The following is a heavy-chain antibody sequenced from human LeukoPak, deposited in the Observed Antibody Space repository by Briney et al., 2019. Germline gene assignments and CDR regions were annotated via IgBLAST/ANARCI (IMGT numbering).Heavy chain of an antibody. CDR3: VRESNDYGDDDAFDI. CDR1: GFTFSSHD. D-gene: IGHD4-17*01. CDR2: IGASGHT. Sequence: GGSLRLSCAASGFTFSSHDMHWVRQATGKGLEWVSAIGASGHTYYPGPVKGRFTISRENAKNSIYLQMNSLRAGDTAVYYCVRESNDYGDDDAFDIWGQGTMVTVSS. J-gene: IGHJ3*02. V-gene: IGHV3-13*01.